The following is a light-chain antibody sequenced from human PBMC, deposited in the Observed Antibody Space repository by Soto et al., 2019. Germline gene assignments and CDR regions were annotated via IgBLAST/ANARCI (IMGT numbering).Light chain of an antibody. CDR2: AAS. Sequence: EIVMTQSPGTISVSPGERATLSCRASQSVRSNLAWYQQKPGQAPRLVIYAASTRATGIPDRFSGSVSGTEFTLTISSLQSEDFAVYYCQQYNEWPPFTFGQGTRLEIK. CDR3: QQYNEWPPFT. CDR1: QSVRSN. V-gene: IGKV3-15*01. J-gene: IGKJ5*01.